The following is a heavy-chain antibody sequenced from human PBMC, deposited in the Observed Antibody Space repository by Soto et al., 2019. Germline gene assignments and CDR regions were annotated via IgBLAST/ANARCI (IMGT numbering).Heavy chain of an antibody. Sequence: SETLSLTCNVSGVSISSTSYNWGWIRQPPGKGLEWIGTLDYSGTAHYNPSLKSRLTISVDKSKNQFSLNLTSVTAADTAVYYCARQDRVVVEGRWFDPWGQGTLVTVSS. CDR2: LDYSGTA. CDR1: GVSISSTSYN. V-gene: IGHV4-39*07. J-gene: IGHJ5*02. D-gene: IGHD2-15*01. CDR3: ARQDRVVVEGRWFDP.